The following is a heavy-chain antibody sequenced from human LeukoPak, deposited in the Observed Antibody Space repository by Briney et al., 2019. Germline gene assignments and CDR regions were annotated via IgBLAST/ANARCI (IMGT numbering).Heavy chain of an antibody. J-gene: IGHJ4*02. CDR3: IYCGGECYRGSSMDY. D-gene: IGHD2-21*01. V-gene: IGHV3-66*01. CDR2: IYSGGST. Sequence: ETGGSLRLSCAASGFTVSSNYMSWVRQAPGKGLGWVSVIYSGGSTYYADSVKGRFTISRDNSKNTLYLQMNSLRAEDTAVYYCIYCGGECYRGSSMDYWGQGTMVTVSS. CDR1: GFTVSSNY.